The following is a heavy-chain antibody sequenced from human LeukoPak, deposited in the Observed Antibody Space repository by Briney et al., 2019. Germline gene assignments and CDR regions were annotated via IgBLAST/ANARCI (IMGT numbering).Heavy chain of an antibody. CDR1: GFTFSSYG. CDR3: AKVSGSSWYFDY. V-gene: IGHV3-30*02. CDR2: IRYDGSNK. Sequence: GGSLRLSCAASGFTFSSYGMHWDRQAPGKGLEWVAFIRYDGSNKYYADSVKGRFTISRDNSKNTLYLQMNSLRAEDTAVYYCAKVSGSSWYFDYWGQGTLVTVSS. D-gene: IGHD6-13*01. J-gene: IGHJ4*02.